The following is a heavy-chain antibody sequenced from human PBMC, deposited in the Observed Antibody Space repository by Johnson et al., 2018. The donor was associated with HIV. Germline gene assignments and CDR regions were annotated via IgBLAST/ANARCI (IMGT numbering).Heavy chain of an antibody. D-gene: IGHD1-26*01. J-gene: IGHJ3*02. Sequence: EEQLVESGGGVVQPGRSLRLSCAASGFTFTTYDMHWVRQGTGKGLEWVSGIGTGCDTHYPDSVKGRFTISRENAKNSLYLQMNSLRAGDTAVDYWARSRWGATGAFDSWGQGTMVTVSS. CDR2: IGTGCDT. CDR1: GFTFTTYD. V-gene: IGHV3-13*01. CDR3: ARSRWGATGAFDS.